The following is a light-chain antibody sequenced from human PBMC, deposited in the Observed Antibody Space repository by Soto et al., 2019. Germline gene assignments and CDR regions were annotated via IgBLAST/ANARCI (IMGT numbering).Light chain of an antibody. V-gene: IGLV1-44*01. CDR3: AAWDDSLNGYV. CDR2: TLN. CDR1: SSNIGTNP. J-gene: IGLJ1*01. Sequence: QSVLTQPPSASGTPGQRVTISCSGSSSNIGTNPIYWYQQLPGAAPKLLIYTLNQRPSGVPDRFSGSKSSTSASLAISGLQSEDEAHYYCAAWDDSLNGYVFGTGTKLTVL.